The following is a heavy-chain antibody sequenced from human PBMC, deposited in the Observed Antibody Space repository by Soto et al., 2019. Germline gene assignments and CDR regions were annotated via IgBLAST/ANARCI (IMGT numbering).Heavy chain of an antibody. D-gene: IGHD4-17*01. CDR2: INPSGGST. V-gene: IGHV1-46*03. Sequence: ASVKVACKASGYTFTSYGISWVRQAPGQGLEWMGIINPSGGSTSYAQKFQGRVTMTRDTSTSTVYMELSSLRSEDTAVYYCAATVTTNPDFDYWGQGTLVTVSS. J-gene: IGHJ4*02. CDR1: GYTFTSYG. CDR3: AATVTTNPDFDY.